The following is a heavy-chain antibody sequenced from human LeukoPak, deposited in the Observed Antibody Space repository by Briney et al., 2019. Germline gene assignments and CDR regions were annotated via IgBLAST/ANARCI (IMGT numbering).Heavy chain of an antibody. Sequence: PGGSLRLSCAASGFTFSDYGMHWVRQAPGKGLEWVAFISYDGINKYSADSVKGRFTISRENAKNSLYLQMNSLRAGDTAVYYCVRGTGYSAYDYDFDYWGQGTLVTASS. CDR1: GFTFSDYG. D-gene: IGHD5-12*01. J-gene: IGHJ4*02. V-gene: IGHV3-30*03. CDR3: VRGTGYSAYDYDFDY. CDR2: ISYDGINK.